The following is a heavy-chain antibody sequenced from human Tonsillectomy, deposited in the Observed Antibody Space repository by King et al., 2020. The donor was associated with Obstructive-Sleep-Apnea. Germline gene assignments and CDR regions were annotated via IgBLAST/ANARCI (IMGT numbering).Heavy chain of an antibody. CDR1: GFTFSNAC. V-gene: IGHV3-15*01. CDR2: IKSKTDGGTT. J-gene: IGHJ6*02. Sequence: VQLVESGGGLVKPGGSLRLSCAASGFTFSNACMSWVRQAPGRGLEWVCRIKSKTDGGTTYYAPPVKGRVTISRDKSKNNLYLQMNSLKTEDTAVYYCTTVVGVPAARDYYGMDVWGQGTTVTVSS. CDR3: TTVVGVPAARDYYGMDV. D-gene: IGHD2-2*01.